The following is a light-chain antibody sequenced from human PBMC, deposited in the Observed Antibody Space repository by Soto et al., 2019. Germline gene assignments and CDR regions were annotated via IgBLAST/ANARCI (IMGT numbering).Light chain of an antibody. J-gene: IGKJ1*01. CDR3: QHYNSYSEA. Sequence: DIQVTQSPSTLSGSVGGRVTITCRASQTISSWLAWYQQKPGKAPKLLIYKASTLKSGVPSRFSGSGSGTEFTLTISSLQPDDFATYYCQHYNSYSEAFGQGTKVELK. CDR1: QTISSW. V-gene: IGKV1-5*03. CDR2: KAS.